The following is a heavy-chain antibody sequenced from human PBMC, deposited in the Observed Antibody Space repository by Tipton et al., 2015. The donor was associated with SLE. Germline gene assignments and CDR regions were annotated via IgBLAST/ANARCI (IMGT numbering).Heavy chain of an antibody. CDR3: AKDYNHDNADYN. Sequence: TLSLTCTASGGSIISGGSHWSWIRQHPGKGLELIGYIYYSGTTNYNPSLKSRLTLSIDTSKNEFSLKLSSVTVADTAVYYCAKDYNHDNADYNWGQGTLVIVSS. CDR1: GGSIISGGSH. CDR2: IYYSGTT. V-gene: IGHV4-31*03. D-gene: IGHD4-17*01. J-gene: IGHJ4*02.